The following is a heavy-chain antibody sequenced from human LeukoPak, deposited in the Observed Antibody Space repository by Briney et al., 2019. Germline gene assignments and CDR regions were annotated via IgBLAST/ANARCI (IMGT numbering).Heavy chain of an antibody. V-gene: IGHV3-30*18. CDR2: ISYDGSNK. J-gene: IGHJ4*02. CDR1: GFTFSSYG. CDR3: AKDLNYYDSSGYSPSFDY. Sequence: GRSLRLSCAASGFTFSSYGMHWVRQAPGKGLEWVAVISYDGSNKYYADSVKGRFTISRDNSKNTPYLQMNSLRAEDTAVYYCAKDLNYYDSSGYSPSFDYWGQGTLVTVSS. D-gene: IGHD3-22*01.